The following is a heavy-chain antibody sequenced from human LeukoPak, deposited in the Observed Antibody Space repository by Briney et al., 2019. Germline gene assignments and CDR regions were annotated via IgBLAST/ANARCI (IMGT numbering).Heavy chain of an antibody. CDR3: ARVLRTGEFGMDV. V-gene: IGHV4-59*01. Sequence: SETLSLTCTVSGGSISSYYWSWIRQPPGKGLEWIGYIYYSGSTNYNPSLKSRVTISVDTSKNQFSLKLSSVTAADTAVYYCARVLRTGEFGMDVWGQGTTVTVSS. CDR1: GGSISSYY. CDR2: IYYSGST. D-gene: IGHD3-10*01. J-gene: IGHJ6*02.